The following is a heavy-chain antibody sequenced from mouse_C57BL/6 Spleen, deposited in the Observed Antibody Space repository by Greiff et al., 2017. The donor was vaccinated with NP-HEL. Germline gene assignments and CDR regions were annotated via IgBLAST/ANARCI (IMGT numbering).Heavy chain of an antibody. CDR3: ARRGNYDFFYAMGY. D-gene: IGHD1-1*01. V-gene: IGHV1-50*01. CDR1: GYTFTSYW. J-gene: IGHJ4*01. Sequence: QVQLQQPGAELVKPGASVKLSCKASGYTFTSYWMQWVKQRPGQGLEWIGEIDPSDSYTNYNQKFKGKATLTVDTSSSTAYMKLSSLTSEDSAVYYCARRGNYDFFYAMGYWGQGTSVTVSS. CDR2: IDPSDSYT.